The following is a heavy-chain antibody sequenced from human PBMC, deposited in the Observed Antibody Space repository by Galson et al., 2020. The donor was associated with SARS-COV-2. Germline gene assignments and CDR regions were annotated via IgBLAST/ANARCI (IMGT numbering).Heavy chain of an antibody. J-gene: IGHJ4*02. CDR3: AKSSGYSLAFYFDF. D-gene: IGHD3-22*01. Sequence: GESLKISCAASEFTFSSYAMSWVRQAPAKGLEWVAAISGPGGATFYAGSVKGRFTISRDNSKNMLFLEMNSVRAEDTAVYYCAKSSGYSLAFYFDFWGQGTLVTVSS. CDR2: ISGPGGAT. V-gene: IGHV3-23*01. CDR1: EFTFSSYA.